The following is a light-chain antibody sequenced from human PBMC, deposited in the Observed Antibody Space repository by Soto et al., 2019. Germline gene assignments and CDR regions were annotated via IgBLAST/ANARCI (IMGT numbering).Light chain of an antibody. V-gene: IGKV3-15*01. CDR3: QQYNNWPPT. CDR2: GAS. Sequence: EIVLTQSPGTLSLSPGERATLSCRASQSVSNNYLAWYQQKPGQAPRLLIYGASNRATGVPARFSGSEFGTEFTLTISSLQSEDFAVYYCQQYNNWPPTFGQGTKV. CDR1: QSVSNN. J-gene: IGKJ1*01.